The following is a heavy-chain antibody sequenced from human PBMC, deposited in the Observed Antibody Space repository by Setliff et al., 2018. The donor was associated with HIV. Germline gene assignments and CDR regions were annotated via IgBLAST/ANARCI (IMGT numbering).Heavy chain of an antibody. CDR2: IYYSGTT. Sequence: SETLSLTCTVSGDSVSSGSYYWSWIRQPPGKGLEWIGYIYYSGTTNYNPSLKSRVTISRDDSISVAYLHMNSLRTEDTAVYYCARVNKSGKQLYYYYMDVWGKGTTVTVSS. D-gene: IGHD1-1*01. V-gene: IGHV4-61*03. CDR1: GDSVSSGSYY. J-gene: IGHJ6*03. CDR3: ARVNKSGKQLYYYYMDV.